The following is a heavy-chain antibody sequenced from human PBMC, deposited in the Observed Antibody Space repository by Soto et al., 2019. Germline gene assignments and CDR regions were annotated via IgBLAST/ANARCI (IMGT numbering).Heavy chain of an antibody. D-gene: IGHD2-15*01. J-gene: IGHJ6*02. Sequence: SETLSLTCTVSGGSISSGGCYWSWIRQHPGKGLEWIGYIYYSGSTYYNPSLKSRVTISVDTSKNQFSLKLSSVTAADTAVYYCARATVVAATPPLYYYGMDVWGQGTTVTVSS. CDR3: ARATVVAATPPLYYYGMDV. CDR2: IYYSGST. CDR1: GGSISSGGCY. V-gene: IGHV4-31*03.